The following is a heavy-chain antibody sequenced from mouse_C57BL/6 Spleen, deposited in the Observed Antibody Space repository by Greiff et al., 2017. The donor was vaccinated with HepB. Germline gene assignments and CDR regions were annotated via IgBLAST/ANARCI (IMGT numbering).Heavy chain of an antibody. D-gene: IGHD2-4*01. Sequence: VQLQQPGAELVKPGASVKLSCKASGYTFTSYWMHWVKQRPGQGLEWIGMIHPNSGSTNYNEKFKSKATLTVDKSSSTAYMQLSSLTSEDSAVYYCARGPYYDYDEGFAYWGQGTLVTVSA. V-gene: IGHV1-64*01. CDR1: GYTFTSYW. CDR2: IHPNSGST. CDR3: ARGPYYDYDEGFAY. J-gene: IGHJ3*01.